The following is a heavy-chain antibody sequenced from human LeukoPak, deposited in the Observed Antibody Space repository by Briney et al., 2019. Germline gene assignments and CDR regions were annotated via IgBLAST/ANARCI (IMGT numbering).Heavy chain of an antibody. D-gene: IGHD2-2*01. CDR2: ISSSGRTI. V-gene: IGHV3-48*03. J-gene: IGHJ4*02. CDR1: GFTFSSFE. Sequence: GGSLRLSCAASGFTFSSFEIKWVRQAPGKGLEWVSYISSSGRTIYYADSVKGRFTISRDNAKNSLYLQMNSLRAEDTAVYYCARYSVTTAADDYWGQGTLVTVSS. CDR3: ARYSVTTAADDY.